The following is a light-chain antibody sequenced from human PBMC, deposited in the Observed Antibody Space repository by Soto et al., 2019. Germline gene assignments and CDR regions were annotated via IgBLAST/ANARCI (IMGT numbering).Light chain of an antibody. V-gene: IGKV4-1*01. Sequence: DIVMTQSPDSLAVSLGERATINCKSSQSVLYSSNNENYLTWYQQKPGQPPKLLIYWASIRESGVPDRFIGSGSGTDFTLTISSLQAEDVAVYYCQQYYSTQYTFGQGTKLEIK. CDR2: WAS. J-gene: IGKJ2*01. CDR3: QQYYSTQYT. CDR1: QSVLYSSNNENY.